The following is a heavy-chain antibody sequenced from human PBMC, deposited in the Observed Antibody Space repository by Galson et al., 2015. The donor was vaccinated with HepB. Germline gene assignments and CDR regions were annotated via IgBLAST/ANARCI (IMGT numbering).Heavy chain of an antibody. Sequence: SVKVSCKASGGTFSSYAISWVRQAPGQGLEWMGGIIPIFGTANYAQKFQGRVTITADESTSTAYMELSSLRSEDTAVYYCARDPTIVVVPAAIFDHWYFDLWGRGTLVTVSS. V-gene: IGHV1-69*13. J-gene: IGHJ2*01. D-gene: IGHD2-2*01. CDR3: ARDPTIVVVPAAIFDHWYFDL. CDR2: IIPIFGTA. CDR1: GGTFSSYA.